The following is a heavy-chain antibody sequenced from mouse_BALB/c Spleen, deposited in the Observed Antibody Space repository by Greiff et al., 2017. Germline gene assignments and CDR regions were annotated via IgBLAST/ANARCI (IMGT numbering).Heavy chain of an antibody. CDR3: AGPTTDTFLFAY. V-gene: IGHV5-17*02. D-gene: IGHD1-1*01. CDR2: ISSGSSTI. Sequence: EVKLMESGGGLVQPGGSRKLSCAASGFTFSSFGMHWVRQAPEKGLEWVAYISSGSSTIYYADTVKGRFTISRDNPKNTLFLQMTSLRSEDTAMYYCAGPTTDTFLFAYGGQGTLVTVSA. CDR1: GFTFSSFG. J-gene: IGHJ3*01.